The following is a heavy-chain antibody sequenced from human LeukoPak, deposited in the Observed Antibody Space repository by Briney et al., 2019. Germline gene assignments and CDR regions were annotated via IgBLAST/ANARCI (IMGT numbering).Heavy chain of an antibody. J-gene: IGHJ4*02. CDR1: GYTFTNYY. Sequence: ASVKVSCKASGYTFTNYYIHWVRQAPGQGLEWMAFVNPDSGDSYSAPKFQGRVTMTRDTSINTASMELKWLTSDDTAVYYCATGVATAFTYWGQGTLLTVSS. D-gene: IGHD5-12*01. CDR2: VNPDSGDS. V-gene: IGHV1-2*02. CDR3: ATGVATAFTY.